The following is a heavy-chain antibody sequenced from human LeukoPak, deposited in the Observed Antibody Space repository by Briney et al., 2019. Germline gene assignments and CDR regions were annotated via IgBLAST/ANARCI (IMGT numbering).Heavy chain of an antibody. CDR1: GFTFNGYY. CDR3: ARRVSLHGNYYFDY. J-gene: IGHJ4*02. CDR2: ISSSSSYI. D-gene: IGHD6-13*01. V-gene: IGHV3-11*03. Sequence: PGGSLRLSCAVSGFTFNGYYMTWIRHAPGRGLEWVSYISSSSSYINYTDSVKGRFTISRDNAKSSLYMQMNSLRVEDTAVYYCARRVSLHGNYYFDYWGQGALVTVSS.